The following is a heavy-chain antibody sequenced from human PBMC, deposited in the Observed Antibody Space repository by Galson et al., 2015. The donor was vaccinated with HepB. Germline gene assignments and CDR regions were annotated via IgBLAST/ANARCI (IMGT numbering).Heavy chain of an antibody. CDR2: THYRSKWYN. J-gene: IGHJ5*02. CDR3: ARGLANRFDP. CDR1: GDSVSSNSAT. Sequence: CAISGDSVSSNSATWNWIRQSPSRGLEWLGRTHYRSKWYNDYAVSVKSRITINPDTSKNQFSLQLNSVTPEDTAVYYCARGLANRFDPWGQGTLVTVSS. V-gene: IGHV6-1*01.